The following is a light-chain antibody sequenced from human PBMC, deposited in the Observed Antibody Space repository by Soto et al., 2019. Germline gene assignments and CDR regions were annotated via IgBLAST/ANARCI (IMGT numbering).Light chain of an antibody. J-gene: IGKJ1*01. CDR1: QTVGSDY. V-gene: IGKV3-11*01. CDR2: DAS. CDR3: QQRSNWPWT. Sequence: PGERATLSCRSSQTVGSDYLAWYQQKPGQAPRLLIYDASNRATGISARFSGSGSGTDFTLTISSLEPEDFAVYYCQQRSNWPWTFGQGTKVDIK.